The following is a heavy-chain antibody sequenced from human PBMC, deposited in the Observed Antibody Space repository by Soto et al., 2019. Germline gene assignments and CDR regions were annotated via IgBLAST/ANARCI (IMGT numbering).Heavy chain of an antibody. CDR1: GFTFSSYG. J-gene: IGHJ1*01. D-gene: IGHD6-13*01. CDR3: AKASSAAGINEYFQH. V-gene: IGHV3-30*18. Sequence: PGGSLRLSCAASGFTFSSYGMHWVRQAPGKGLEWVAVISYDGSNKYYADSVKGRFTISRDNSKNTLYLQMNSLRAEDTAVYYCAKASSAAGINEYFQHWGQGTLVTVSS. CDR2: ISYDGSNK.